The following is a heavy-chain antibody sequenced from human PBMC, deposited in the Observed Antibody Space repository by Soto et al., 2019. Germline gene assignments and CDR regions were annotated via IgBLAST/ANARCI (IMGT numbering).Heavy chain of an antibody. D-gene: IGHD6-6*01. V-gene: IGHV3-48*02. Sequence: GVSLRLSCAASGCTFSVNSMTWIRQAPGKGLEWLSYISSGSNTILYADSVKGRFTISRDNARDSLYLQLNSLRDDDTAVYYCARARPAYFFDYWGQGTLVTVSS. CDR2: ISSGSNTI. J-gene: IGHJ4*02. CDR1: GCTFSVNS. CDR3: ARARPAYFFDY.